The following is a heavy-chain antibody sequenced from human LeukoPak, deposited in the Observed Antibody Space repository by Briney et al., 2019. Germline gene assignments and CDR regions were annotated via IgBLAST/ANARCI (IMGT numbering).Heavy chain of an antibody. D-gene: IGHD3-22*01. CDR1: GYTFTSYG. CDR3: ASRRYDSSGYYSAEGAFDI. Sequence: GASVKVSCKASGYTFTSYGISWVRQAPGKGLEWMGWISAYNGNTNYAQKLQGRVTMTTDTSTSTAYMELRSLRSDDTAVYYCASRRYDSSGYYSAEGAFDIWGQGTMVTVSS. CDR2: ISAYNGNT. J-gene: IGHJ3*02. V-gene: IGHV1-18*01.